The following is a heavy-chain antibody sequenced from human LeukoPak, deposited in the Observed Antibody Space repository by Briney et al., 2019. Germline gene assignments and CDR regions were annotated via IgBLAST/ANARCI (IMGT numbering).Heavy chain of an antibody. D-gene: IGHD6-19*01. V-gene: IGHV1-18*01. CDR2: ISAFNGNT. CDR1: GYSFTSCG. J-gene: IGHJ4*02. Sequence: GASVKVSCKASGYSFTSCGISWVRQAPGQGLEWMGWISAFNGNTNYAQNLQGRVTMTTDTATSTAYMELRSLTSDDTAVYYCAREGQWLAIGLDFWGQGTLVTVSS. CDR3: AREGQWLAIGLDF.